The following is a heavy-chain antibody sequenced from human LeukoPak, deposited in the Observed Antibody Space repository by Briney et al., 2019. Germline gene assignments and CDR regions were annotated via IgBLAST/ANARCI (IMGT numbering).Heavy chain of an antibody. CDR1: GFTVSSNY. D-gene: IGHD3-22*01. V-gene: IGHV3-66*01. CDR2: IYSGGST. Sequence: GGSLRLSCAASGFTVSSNYMSWVRQAPGKGLEWVSVIYSGGSTYYADSVKGRFTISRDNSKNTLYLQMNSLRAEDTAVYYCARDYYDSSGYQNWFDPWGQGTLVTVSS. CDR3: ARDYYDSSGYQNWFDP. J-gene: IGHJ5*02.